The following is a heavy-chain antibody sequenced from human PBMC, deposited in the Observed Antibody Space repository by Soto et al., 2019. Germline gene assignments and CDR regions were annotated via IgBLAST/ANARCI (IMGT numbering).Heavy chain of an antibody. CDR1: GFTLRSYA. Sequence: QVQLVESGGGVVQPGRSLRLPCAASGFTLRSYAMHWVRQAPGKGLEWVAAISYDGSNKYNADSVKGRFTISRDNSKNKLYLQMNSLRVADTAVYSCARARLDTPALDYWGQGTLVTVSS. CDR3: ARARLDTPALDY. D-gene: IGHD2-2*01. CDR2: ISYDGSNK. J-gene: IGHJ4*02. V-gene: IGHV3-30-3*01.